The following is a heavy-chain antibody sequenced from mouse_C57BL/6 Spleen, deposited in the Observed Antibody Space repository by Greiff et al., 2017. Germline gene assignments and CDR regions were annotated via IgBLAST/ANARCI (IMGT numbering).Heavy chain of an antibody. CDR2: INPSNGGT. Sequence: QVQLQQPGAELVMPGASVKLSCKASGYTFTSYWMHWVQQRPGKGLEWIGYINPSNGGTNYNEKFKSKATLTVDKSSSTAYMQLISLTSEDSAIYYCARELRLFDYWGQGTTLTVSS. D-gene: IGHD3-2*02. J-gene: IGHJ2*01. CDR3: ARELRLFDY. V-gene: IGHV1-53*01. CDR1: GYTFTSYW.